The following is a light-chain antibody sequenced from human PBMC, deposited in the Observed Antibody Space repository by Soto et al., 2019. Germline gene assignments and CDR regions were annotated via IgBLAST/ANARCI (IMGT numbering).Light chain of an antibody. CDR3: ASYTTSSTYV. CDR2: DVS. CDR1: SSDVGAFNY. J-gene: IGLJ1*01. V-gene: IGLV2-14*03. Sequence: QSALTQPASGSGSPGQSIAISCNGTSSDVGAFNYVSWYQQHPGKAPKFMIFDVSSRPSGVSDRFSGSKSGNTASLTISGLQTEDEADYYCASYTTSSTYVFGTGTKVTVL.